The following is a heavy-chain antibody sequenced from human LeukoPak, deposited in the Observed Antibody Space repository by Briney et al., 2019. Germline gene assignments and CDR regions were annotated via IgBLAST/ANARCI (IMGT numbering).Heavy chain of an antibody. J-gene: IGHJ4*02. CDR1: GYTFTGYY. CDR2: INPNSGGT. CDR3: ARDASPFDY. V-gene: IGHV1-2*02. Sequence: ASVKVSCKASGYTFTGYYMHWVRQAPGQGLEWMGWINPNSGGTNYEEKFQGRVTMTRDTPISTAYMELSRLRSDDTAVYYCARDASPFDYWGQGTLVTVSS.